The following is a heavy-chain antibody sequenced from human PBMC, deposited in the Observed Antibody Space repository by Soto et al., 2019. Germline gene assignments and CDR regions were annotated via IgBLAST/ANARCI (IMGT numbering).Heavy chain of an antibody. J-gene: IGHJ4*02. CDR2: ISYDGSNK. CDR3: AKGPYYFDY. Sequence: QVQLVESGGGVVQPGRSLRLSCAASGFTFSSYGMHWVRQAPGKGLEWVAVISYDGSNKYYADSVKGRFTISRDNCKNTLYLQMNSLRAEDTAVYYCAKGPYYFDYWGQGTLVTVSS. V-gene: IGHV3-30*18. CDR1: GFTFSSYG.